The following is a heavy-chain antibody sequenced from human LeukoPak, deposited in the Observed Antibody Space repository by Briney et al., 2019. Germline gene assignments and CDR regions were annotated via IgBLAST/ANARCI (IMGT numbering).Heavy chain of an antibody. Sequence: GGALSLSCAPSGFTLSNYEMNWVRLTPGKGLEWISYFTKGGATVLYAESVKGRFTISRDNANSSLYLQMNSLRAEDTAVYFCARLSVSITRRFDLWGQGTLVTVSS. CDR3: ARLSVSITRRFDL. CDR1: GFTLSNYE. CDR2: FTKGGATV. D-gene: IGHD3-3*01. J-gene: IGHJ5*02. V-gene: IGHV3-48*03.